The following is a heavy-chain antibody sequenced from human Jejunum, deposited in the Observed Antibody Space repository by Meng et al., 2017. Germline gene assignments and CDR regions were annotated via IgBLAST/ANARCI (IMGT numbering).Heavy chain of an antibody. CDR2: ISNGGGRTK. J-gene: IGHJ3*02. V-gene: IGHV3-48*03. Sequence: GGSLRLSWEVSGFTFSSFEMNWVRQAPGKGLEWLAYISNGGGRTKYYADSVKGRFTISRDNGLSLQMNSLRAEDTAVYYCAREAGDLRAYDIWGQGTTVTVSS. D-gene: IGHD6-19*01. CDR3: AREAGDLRAYDI. CDR1: GFTFSSFE.